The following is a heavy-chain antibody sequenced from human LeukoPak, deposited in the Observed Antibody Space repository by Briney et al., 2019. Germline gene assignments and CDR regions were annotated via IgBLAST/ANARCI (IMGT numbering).Heavy chain of an antibody. CDR1: GDSVSSNSAS. V-gene: IGHV6-1*01. Sequence: SQTLSLTCAISGDSVSSNSASWTWIRQSPSRGLEWLGRTYYRSKWYNDYAVSVKSRITSHPDTSKNQFSLQLNSVSPEDTAMYWCAREGVAGDNWFDPWGQGTLVTVSS. D-gene: IGHD6-19*01. CDR3: AREGVAGDNWFDP. CDR2: TYYRSKWYN. J-gene: IGHJ5*02.